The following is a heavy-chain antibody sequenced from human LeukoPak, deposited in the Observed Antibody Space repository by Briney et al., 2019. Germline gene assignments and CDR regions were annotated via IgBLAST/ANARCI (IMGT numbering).Heavy chain of an antibody. D-gene: IGHD2-2*01. V-gene: IGHV3-30*02. Sequence: GGSLRLSCAASGFTFSNHGMHWVRQAPGKGLEWVAFIRYDGSNKYYADSVKGRFTISRDNSKNTLYVQMNSLRAEDTAVYYCAKDADIVVSSYFDYWGQGTLVTVSS. CDR2: IRYDGSNK. J-gene: IGHJ4*02. CDR3: AKDADIVVSSYFDY. CDR1: GFTFSNHG.